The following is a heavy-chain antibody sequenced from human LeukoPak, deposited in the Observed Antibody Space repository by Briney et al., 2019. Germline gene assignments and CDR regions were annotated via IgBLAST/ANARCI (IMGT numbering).Heavy chain of an antibody. CDR1: GDSVSNNSAA. CDR2: TYYRSQWYN. Sequence: SQTLSLTCAISGDSVSNNSAAWNWIRQSPSRGLEWLGRTYYRSQWYNHYAVSVKSRIAINSDTSKNQFSLHLKSVTPEDTAVCYCAREKQGYNYDVFDYWGQGTLVTVSS. V-gene: IGHV6-1*01. D-gene: IGHD5-18*01. J-gene: IGHJ4*02. CDR3: AREKQGYNYDVFDY.